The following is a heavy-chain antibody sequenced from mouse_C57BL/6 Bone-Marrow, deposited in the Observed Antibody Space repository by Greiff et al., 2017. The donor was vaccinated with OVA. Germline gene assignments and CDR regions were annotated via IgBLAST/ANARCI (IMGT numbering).Heavy chain of an antibody. CDR1: GYAFSSSW. D-gene: IGHD2-4*01. CDR3: ARYDYDEGYYFDY. J-gene: IGHJ2*01. V-gene: IGHV1-82*01. Sequence: QVQLQQSGPELMKPGASVKISCKASGYAFSSSWMNWVKQRPGKGLEWIGRIYPGDGDTNYNGKFKGKATLTADKSSSTAYMQLSSLTSEDSAVYFCARYDYDEGYYFDYWGQGTTLTVSS. CDR2: IYPGDGDT.